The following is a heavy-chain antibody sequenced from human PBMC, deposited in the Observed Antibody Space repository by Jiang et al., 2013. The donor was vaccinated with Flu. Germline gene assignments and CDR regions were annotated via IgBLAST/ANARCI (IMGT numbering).Heavy chain of an antibody. J-gene: IGHJ3*02. CDR2: INPSGGST. CDR3: ASRGGSSSSYAFDI. V-gene: IGHV1-46*01. Sequence: KASGYIFTDYYMHWVRQAPGQGLEWMGTINPSGGSTRYAQKFQGRLTVTRDTSTSTVYMELSSLRSEDTAVYYCASRGGSSSSYAFDIWGQGTMVTVSS. CDR1: GYIFTDYY. D-gene: IGHD1-26*01.